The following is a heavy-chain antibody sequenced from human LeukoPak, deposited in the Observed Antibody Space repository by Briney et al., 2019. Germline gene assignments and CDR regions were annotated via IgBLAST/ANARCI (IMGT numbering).Heavy chain of an antibody. CDR1: GFTFSSYS. V-gene: IGHV3-7*01. Sequence: GGSLRLSCAASGFTFSSYSMNWVRQAPGKGLEWVANIKQDGSEKYYVDSVKGRFTISRDNAKNSLYLQMNSLRAEDTAVYYCARDLPYGGNFDYWGQGTLVTVSS. J-gene: IGHJ4*02. CDR3: ARDLPYGGNFDY. CDR2: IKQDGSEK. D-gene: IGHD4-23*01.